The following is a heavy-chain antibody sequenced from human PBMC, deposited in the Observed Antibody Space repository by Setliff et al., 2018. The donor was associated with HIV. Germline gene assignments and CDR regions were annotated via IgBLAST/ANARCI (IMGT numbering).Heavy chain of an antibody. V-gene: IGHV1-18*01. Sequence: ASVKVSCKPSGYTFTAYGLSWVRQAPGQGLEWMGWISTYSDETSYAQRLQGRVTMTTDTSTSTAYMELRRLTFDDTAVYYCARVGSSGWGQGTLVTVSS. CDR3: ARVGSSG. J-gene: IGHJ4*02. CDR1: GYTFTAYG. D-gene: IGHD3-22*01. CDR2: ISTYSDET.